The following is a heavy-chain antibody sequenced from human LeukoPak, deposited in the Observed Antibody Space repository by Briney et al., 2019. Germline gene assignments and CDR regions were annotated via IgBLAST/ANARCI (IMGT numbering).Heavy chain of an antibody. D-gene: IGHD3-22*01. J-gene: IGHJ2*01. CDR3: ARQTYYYDSSGHPYWYFDL. CDR2: IYYTGST. V-gene: IGHV4-39*01. CDR1: GGSISGSNYH. Sequence: SETLSLTCTVSGGSISGSNYHWGWIRQPPGKGLEWIGNIYYTGSTYYNPSLKSRLTMSVDTSKNQFSLKLSSVTVADTAIYYCARQTYYYDSSGHPYWYFDLWGRGTLVTVSS.